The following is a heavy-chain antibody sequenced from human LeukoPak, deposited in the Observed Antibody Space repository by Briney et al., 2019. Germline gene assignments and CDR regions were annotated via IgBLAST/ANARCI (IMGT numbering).Heavy chain of an antibody. D-gene: IGHD2-21*01. CDR1: GGTFSSYA. Sequence: SVKVSCKASGGTFSSYAISWVRLAPGQGLEWMGGIIPIFGTANYAQKFQGRVTITADESTSTAYMELSRLRSDDTAVYYCAKEAYSRGVHAFDIWGQGTMVIVSS. CDR2: IIPIFGTA. CDR3: AKEAYSRGVHAFDI. J-gene: IGHJ3*02. V-gene: IGHV1-69*13.